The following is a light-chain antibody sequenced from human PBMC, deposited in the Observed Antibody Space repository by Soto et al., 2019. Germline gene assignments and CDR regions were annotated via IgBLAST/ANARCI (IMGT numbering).Light chain of an antibody. CDR2: GAS. Sequence: EIVMTQSPATLSVSPGERATLSCRASQSVSSNLAWYQQKPGQAPRLLIYGASTRDTGIPARFSGSGSGTEFTLTISSLQSADFAVYYCQQYNNWPPWTFGQGTKVEIK. V-gene: IGKV3-15*01. CDR1: QSVSSN. J-gene: IGKJ1*01. CDR3: QQYNNWPPWT.